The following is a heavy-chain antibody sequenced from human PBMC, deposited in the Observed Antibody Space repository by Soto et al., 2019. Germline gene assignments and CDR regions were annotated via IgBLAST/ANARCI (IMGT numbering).Heavy chain of an antibody. CDR2: INPSGGST. Sequence: AAVKASCKASGYTFTSYYMHWVRQAPGQGLEWMGIINPSGGSTSYAQKFQGRVTMTRDTSTSTVYMELSSLRSEDTAVYYCAGRGSPKSYYYYYGMDVSGQGSTVTV. J-gene: IGHJ6*02. D-gene: IGHD3-10*01. V-gene: IGHV1-46*03. CDR3: AGRGSPKSYYYYYGMDV. CDR1: GYTFTSYY.